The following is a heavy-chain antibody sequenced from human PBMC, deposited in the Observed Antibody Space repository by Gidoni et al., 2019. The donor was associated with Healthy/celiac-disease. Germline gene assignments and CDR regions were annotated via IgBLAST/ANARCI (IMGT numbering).Heavy chain of an antibody. CDR2: IFSNDEK. D-gene: IGHD3-10*01. Sequence: QVTLKESSPVLVKPTETLTLTCTVSGFSLSNARMGVSWIRQPPGKALEWLAHIFSNDEKSYSTSLKSRLTISKDTSKSQVVLTMTNMDPVDTATYYCARIGLSRRGHFDYWGQGTLVTVSS. V-gene: IGHV2-26*01. CDR3: ARIGLSRRGHFDY. CDR1: GFSLSNARMG. J-gene: IGHJ4*02.